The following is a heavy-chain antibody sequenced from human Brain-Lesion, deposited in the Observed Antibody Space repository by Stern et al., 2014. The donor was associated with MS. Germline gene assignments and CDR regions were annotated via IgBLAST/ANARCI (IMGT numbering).Heavy chain of an antibody. V-gene: IGHV3-11*01. J-gene: IGHJ4*02. Sequence: VQLVQSGGGLVKPGGSLRLSCAASGFTFSDSYMNWIRQAPGKGLGWVSYISRSGSIIYYADSVKGRFTISRDNAKNSLYLQMNSLRAEDTAVYYCAMYGDSPFDYWGQGTLVTVSS. CDR2: ISRSGSII. CDR1: GFTFSDSY. CDR3: AMYGDSPFDY. D-gene: IGHD4-17*01.